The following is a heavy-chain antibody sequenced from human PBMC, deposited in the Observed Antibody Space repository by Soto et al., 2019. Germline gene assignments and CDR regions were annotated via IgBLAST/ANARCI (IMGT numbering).Heavy chain of an antibody. Sequence: GGSLRLSCAASGFTFGLYWMSWVRQAPGKGLEWLATIKWDASEKKYVDSVKGRFAMSRDNAKNSLYLQMDSLRAEDTAVYYCARLMIVTGGEAFDIWGQGTMVTVSS. J-gene: IGHJ3*02. D-gene: IGHD3-22*01. V-gene: IGHV3-7*01. CDR2: IKWDASEK. CDR3: ARLMIVTGGEAFDI. CDR1: GFTFGLYW.